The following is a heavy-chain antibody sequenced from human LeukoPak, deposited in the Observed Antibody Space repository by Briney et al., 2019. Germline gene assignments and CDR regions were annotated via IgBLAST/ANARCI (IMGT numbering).Heavy chain of an antibody. Sequence: ASVKVSCKASGYTFTSYGISWVRQAPGQGLEWMGWISAYNGNTNYAQKLQGRVTMTTDTSTSTAYMELSRLRSDDTAVYYCASLDKGNDVVFDYWGQGTLVTVSS. CDR2: ISAYNGNT. J-gene: IGHJ4*02. CDR3: ASLDKGNDVVFDY. CDR1: GYTFTSYG. V-gene: IGHV1-18*01. D-gene: IGHD1-1*01.